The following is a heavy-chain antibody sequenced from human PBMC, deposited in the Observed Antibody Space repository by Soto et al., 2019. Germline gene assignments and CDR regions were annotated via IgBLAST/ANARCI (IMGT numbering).Heavy chain of an antibody. CDR1: GYTFTSYD. D-gene: IGHD3-10*01. V-gene: IGHV1-8*01. CDR3: ASRGITMVRGVTRSEISRRNWFDP. CDR2: MNPNSGNT. J-gene: IGHJ5*02. Sequence: ASVKVSCKASGYTFTSYDINWVRQATGQGLEWMGWMNPNSGNTGYAQKFQGRVTMTRNTSISTAYMELSSLRSEDTAVYYCASRGITMVRGVTRSEISRRNWFDPWGQGTLVTVSS.